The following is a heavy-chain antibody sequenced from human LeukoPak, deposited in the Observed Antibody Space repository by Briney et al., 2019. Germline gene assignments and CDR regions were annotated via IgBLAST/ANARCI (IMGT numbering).Heavy chain of an antibody. CDR3: TKELHVAVAVADYYYFYMDV. CDR2: INGGGNTT. CDR1: GFAFSTFA. J-gene: IGHJ6*03. D-gene: IGHD6-19*01. Sequence: PGGSLRLSCAASGFAFSTFAMGWVRQSPGKGLEWLSTINGGGNTTFYSDSVKGRFTISRDNSKNTLYLHMDSLRPDDTAIYYCTKELHVAVAVADYYYFYMDVWGRGTAVTGSS. V-gene: IGHV3-23*01.